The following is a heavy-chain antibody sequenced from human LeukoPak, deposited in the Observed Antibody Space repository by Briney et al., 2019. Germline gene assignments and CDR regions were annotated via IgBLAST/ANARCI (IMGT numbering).Heavy chain of an antibody. D-gene: IGHD3-16*01. CDR2: ISGSGGTT. Sequence: GESLRLSCAASGFTFSSFVLNWVRQAPGKGLEWVSTISGSGGTTYYADSVKGRFTISRDNSKNTLYLQMNSLRAEDTAVYYCVLRGGATDYWGQGTLVTVSS. CDR3: VLRGGATDY. V-gene: IGHV3-23*01. CDR1: GFTFSSFV. J-gene: IGHJ4*02.